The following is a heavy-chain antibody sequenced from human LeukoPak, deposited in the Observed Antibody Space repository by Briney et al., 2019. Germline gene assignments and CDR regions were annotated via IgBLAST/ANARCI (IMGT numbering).Heavy chain of an antibody. J-gene: IGHJ4*02. D-gene: IGHD3-22*01. CDR1: GGSISSYY. CDR2: IYTSEST. V-gene: IGHV4-4*07. Sequence: SETLSLTCTVSGGSISSYYWSWIRQPPGKGLEWIGHIYTSESTNYNPSLKSRVTMSVDTSKNQFSLKLTSVTAADTAVYYCARVYYDSTGYYYRTRYYFDFWGQGTLVTVSS. CDR3: ARVYYDSTGYYYRTRYYFDF.